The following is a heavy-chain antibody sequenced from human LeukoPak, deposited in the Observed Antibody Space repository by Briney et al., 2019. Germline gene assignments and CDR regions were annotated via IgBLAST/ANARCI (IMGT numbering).Heavy chain of an antibody. CDR1: GYAFTGYY. J-gene: IGHJ4*02. CDR2: INPNSGGT. CDR3: ARSRVRSGSANFDY. Sequence: ASVRVSCKASGYAFTGYYMHWVRQAPGQGLEWMGWINPNSGGTNYAQKFQGRVTMTRDTSISTAYMELSRLRSDDTAVYYCARSRVRSGSANFDYWGQGTLVTVSS. D-gene: IGHD3-10*01. V-gene: IGHV1-2*02.